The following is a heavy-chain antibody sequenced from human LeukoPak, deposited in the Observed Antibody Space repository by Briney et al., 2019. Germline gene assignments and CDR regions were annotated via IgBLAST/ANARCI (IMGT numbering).Heavy chain of an antibody. Sequence: SVKVSCKASGGTFSSYTISWVRQAPGQGLEWMGRIIPILGIANYAQKFQGRVTITADKSTSTAYMELSSLRSEDTAVYYCARESTVTTVAFDIWGQGTMVTVSS. V-gene: IGHV1-69*04. CDR1: GGTFSSYT. CDR3: ARESTVTTVAFDI. D-gene: IGHD4-11*01. J-gene: IGHJ3*02. CDR2: IIPILGIA.